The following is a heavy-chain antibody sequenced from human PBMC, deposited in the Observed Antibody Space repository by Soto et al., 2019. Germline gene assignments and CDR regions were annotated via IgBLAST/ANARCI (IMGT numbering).Heavy chain of an antibody. CDR3: ARAAYYYDPNFDY. J-gene: IGHJ4*02. Sequence: PSETLSLTCTVSGGSISNYYWSWIRQPPGRGLEWIGHIFYSGSTNYNPSLKSRVTLSVDTSKNQFSLKLSSVTAADAAVYYCARAAYYYDPNFDYWGQGLLVTVS. CDR1: GGSISNYY. V-gene: IGHV4-59*01. D-gene: IGHD3-22*01. CDR2: IFYSGST.